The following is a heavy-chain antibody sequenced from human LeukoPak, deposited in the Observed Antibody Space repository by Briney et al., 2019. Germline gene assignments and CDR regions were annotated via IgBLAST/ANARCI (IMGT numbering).Heavy chain of an antibody. CDR3: ARHGRGYSISTGMTCFDY. D-gene: IGHD3-22*01. J-gene: IGHJ4*02. CDR2: IYSGGDSGGGP. CDR1: AFIVSSNH. Sequence: GSPRLSCAVSAFIVSSNHMNWVRQAPGKGLEWVSVIYSGGDSGGGPFKADAVKGRFTTSSDSAKNTLFLQMNSLRAKGTAFYYCARHGRGYSISTGMTCFDYWGQGTLVTVSS. V-gene: IGHV3-66*04.